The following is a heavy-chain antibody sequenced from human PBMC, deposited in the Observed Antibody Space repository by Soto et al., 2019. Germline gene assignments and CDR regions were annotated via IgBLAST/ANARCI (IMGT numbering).Heavy chain of an antibody. V-gene: IGHV5-51*01. CDR2: IYPGDSDT. CDR3: ARQYIFTGYYTDKYYYHGMDV. Sequence: ESLRISWKGSGGSFTSYGIGWVRQMPRKGLEWMGIIYPGDSDTRYSPSFQGQVTISADKSISTAYLQWSSLKASDTAMYYCARQYIFTGYYTDKYYYHGMDVWGQGTMVTVSS. CDR1: GGSFTSYG. J-gene: IGHJ6*02. D-gene: IGHD3-9*01.